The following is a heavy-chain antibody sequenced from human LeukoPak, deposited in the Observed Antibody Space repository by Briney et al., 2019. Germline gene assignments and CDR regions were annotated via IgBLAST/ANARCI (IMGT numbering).Heavy chain of an antibody. J-gene: IGHJ6*03. CDR1: GYTFTSYG. CDR3: ARGVIVVVPAAIGEYYYYYMDV. CDR2: ISAYNGNT. D-gene: IGHD2-2*01. V-gene: IGHV1-18*01. Sequence: ASVKVSCKASGYTFTSYGISWVRQAPGQGPEWMGWISAYNGNTNYAQKLQGRVTMTTDTSTSTAYMELRSLRSDDTAVYYCARGVIVVVPAAIGEYYYYYMDVWGKGTTVTVSS.